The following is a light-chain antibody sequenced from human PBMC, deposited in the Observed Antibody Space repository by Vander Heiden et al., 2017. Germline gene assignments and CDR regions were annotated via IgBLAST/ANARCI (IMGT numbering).Light chain of an antibody. CDR3: QVWDSGSLL. CDR2: RDS. J-gene: IGLJ2*01. Sequence: SYDLTQPLSVSVALGQTASITFGAHTLQDKKVHWYRQRPGQAPMLVIDRDSSRPSGIPGRFSGSNSGNTATLIISGDQAADEADYYCQVWDSGSLLFGGGTKLTVL. CDR1: TLQDKK. V-gene: IGLV3-9*01.